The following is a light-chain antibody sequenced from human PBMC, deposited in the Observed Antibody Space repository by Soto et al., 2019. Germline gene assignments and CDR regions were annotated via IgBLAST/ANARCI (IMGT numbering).Light chain of an antibody. CDR1: QGIGTY. Sequence: AIQLTQSPSSLSASVGDRVTVTCRASQGIGTYLVWYQQKPGKAPRLLIFAASNLQSGVPSRFSGSGSGTDFTLTISRLQPEDFATYYCLQLYNFSWTFGQGTKVDIK. CDR3: LQLYNFSWT. J-gene: IGKJ1*01. CDR2: AAS. V-gene: IGKV1-6*01.